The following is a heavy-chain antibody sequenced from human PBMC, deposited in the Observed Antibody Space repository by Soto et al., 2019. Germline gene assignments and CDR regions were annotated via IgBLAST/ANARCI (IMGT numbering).Heavy chain of an antibody. D-gene: IGHD6-19*01. CDR2: ISYDGSNK. J-gene: IGHJ4*02. CDR3: ARAVVVGYSSGTDY. Sequence: ESGGGVVQPGRSLRLSCAASGFTFSSYAMHWVRQAPGKGLEWVAVISYDGSNKYYADSVKGRFTISRDNSKNTLYLQMNSLRAEDTAVYYCARAVVVGYSSGTDYWGQGTLVTVSS. V-gene: IGHV3-30-3*01. CDR1: GFTFSSYA.